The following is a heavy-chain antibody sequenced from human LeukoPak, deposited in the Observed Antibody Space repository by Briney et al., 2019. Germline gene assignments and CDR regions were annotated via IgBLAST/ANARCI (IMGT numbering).Heavy chain of an antibody. V-gene: IGHV3-7*01. CDR1: GFTFSSYW. D-gene: IGHD3-22*01. CDR2: IKQDGSEK. Sequence: GGSLRLSCAASGFTFSSYWMSWVRQAPGKGLERVANIKQDGSEKYYVDSVKGRFTISRDNAKNSLYLQMNSLRAEDTAVYYCARGSYDSSGYYNYWGQGTLVTVSS. J-gene: IGHJ4*02. CDR3: ARGSYDSSGYYNY.